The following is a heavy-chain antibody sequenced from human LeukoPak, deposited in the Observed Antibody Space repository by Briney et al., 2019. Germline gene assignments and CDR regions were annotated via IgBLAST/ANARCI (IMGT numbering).Heavy chain of an antibody. CDR3: ARTTTVFDY. D-gene: IGHD4-11*01. CDR1: GFTFSSYA. J-gene: IGHJ4*02. CDR2: ISYDGSNK. V-gene: IGHV3-30*04. Sequence: GGSLRLSCAASGFTFSSYAMHWVRQAPGKGLEWVAVISYDGSNKYYADSVKGRFTISRDNSKNTLYLQVNSLRAEDTAVYYCARTTTVFDYWGQGTLVTVSS.